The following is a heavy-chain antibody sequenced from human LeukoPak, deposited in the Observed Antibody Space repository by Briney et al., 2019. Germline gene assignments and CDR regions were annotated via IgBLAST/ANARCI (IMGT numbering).Heavy chain of an antibody. CDR1: GGFISSYY. J-gene: IGHJ6*02. CDR2: IYTSGST. CDR3: ARVSSGWTISGYYYGMDV. Sequence: PSETLSLTCTVSGGFISSYYWSWIRQPAGKGLEWIGRIYTSGSTNYNPSLKSRVTMSVDTAKNQFSLKLSSVTAADTAVYYCARVSSGWTISGYYYGMDVWGQGTTVTVSS. D-gene: IGHD6-19*01. V-gene: IGHV4-4*07.